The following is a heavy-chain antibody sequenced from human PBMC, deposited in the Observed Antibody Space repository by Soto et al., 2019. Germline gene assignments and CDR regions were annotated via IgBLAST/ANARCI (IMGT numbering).Heavy chain of an antibody. CDR1: GGSISSGGYY. J-gene: IGHJ5*02. V-gene: IGHV4-31*03. CDR2: IYYSGST. D-gene: IGHD5-12*01. Sequence: SETLSLTCTVSGGSISSGGYYWSWIRQHPGKGLEWIGYIYYSGSTYYNPSLKSRVTISVDTSKNQFSLKLSSVTAADTAVYYCARGMGYSGLGWFDPWGQGTLVTAPQ. CDR3: ARGMGYSGLGWFDP.